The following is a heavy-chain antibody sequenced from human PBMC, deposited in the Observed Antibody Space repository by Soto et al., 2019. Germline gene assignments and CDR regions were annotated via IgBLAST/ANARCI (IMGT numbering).Heavy chain of an antibody. V-gene: IGHV4-34*01. CDR1: GGSFSGYY. CDR2: INHSGST. J-gene: IGHJ4*02. Sequence: PSETLSLTCAVYGGSFSGYYWSWIRQPPGKGLEWIGEINHSGSTNYNPSLKSRVTISVDTSKNQFSLKLSSVTAADTAVYYCASLPSGRWLVLGYWGQGTLVTVSS. CDR3: ASLPSGRWLVLGY. D-gene: IGHD6-19*01.